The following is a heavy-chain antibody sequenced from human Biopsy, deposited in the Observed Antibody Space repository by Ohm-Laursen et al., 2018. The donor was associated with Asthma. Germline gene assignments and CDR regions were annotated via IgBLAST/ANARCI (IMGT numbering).Heavy chain of an antibody. CDR1: YGSITSGGYY. J-gene: IGHJ4*02. CDR3: ARAQDYYDSRGYYRSFDY. D-gene: IGHD3-22*01. V-gene: IGHV4-31*03. Sequence: SQTLSLTCIVSYGSITSGGYYWTWIRQHPGKGLEWIGFIYYSGSTYYNPSLKSRVSISIDTSKNQFSLKLSSVTAAGTAVYYCARAQDYYDSRGYYRSFDYWGQGTLVTVSS. CDR2: IYYSGST.